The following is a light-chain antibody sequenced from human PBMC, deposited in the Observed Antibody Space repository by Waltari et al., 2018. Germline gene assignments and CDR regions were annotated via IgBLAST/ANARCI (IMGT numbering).Light chain of an antibody. CDR3: QQYYTVSRT. V-gene: IGKV4-1*01. CDR2: WAS. CDR1: ETILFNSNNKNY. J-gene: IGKJ1*01. Sequence: DIVMTQSPDSLAVPLGERATLNCKSSETILFNSNNKNYLAWYQQKAGQPPKRLVYWASTRESGVPDRFSGSGSGTDFTLTISSLQAEDVAVYYCQQYYTVSRTFGQGTRVEIK.